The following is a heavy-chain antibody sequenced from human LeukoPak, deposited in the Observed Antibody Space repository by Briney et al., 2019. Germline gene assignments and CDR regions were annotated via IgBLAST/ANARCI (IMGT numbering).Heavy chain of an antibody. J-gene: IGHJ4*02. CDR1: GDSISTSSYY. CDR2: IYYSGST. CDR3: ARDHKGGYSGSWLTHSSGYYFDY. V-gene: IGHV4-39*07. Sequence: TSETLSLTCSVSGDSISTSSYYWGWIRQPPGKGLEWIGTIYYSGSTYYNPSLTSRVTISVDASKNQFSLKLSSVTAADTAVYYCARDHKGGYSGSWLTHSSGYYFDYWGQGTLVTVSS. D-gene: IGHD5-12*01.